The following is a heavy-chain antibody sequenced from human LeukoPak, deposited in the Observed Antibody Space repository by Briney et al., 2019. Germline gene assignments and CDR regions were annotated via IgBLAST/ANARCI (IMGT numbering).Heavy chain of an antibody. V-gene: IGHV3-15*01. CDR3: TTDLGSKGFGEFIDY. J-gene: IGHJ4*02. D-gene: IGHD3-10*01. Sequence: GGSLRLSCAASGFTFSNAWMSWVRQAPGKGLEWVGRIKSKTDGGTTDYAAPVKGRFTISRDDSNNTLYLQMNSIKPEDTAVSYCTTDLGSKGFGEFIDYWGQGTLVTVSS. CDR1: GFTFSNAW. CDR2: IKSKTDGGTT.